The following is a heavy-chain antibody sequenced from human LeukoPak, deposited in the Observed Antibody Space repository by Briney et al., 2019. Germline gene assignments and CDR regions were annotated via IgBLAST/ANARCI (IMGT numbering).Heavy chain of an antibody. CDR3: ARLGGSGSHHGGAIDY. J-gene: IGHJ4*02. CDR2: IYYSGST. CDR1: GFTFSSYA. V-gene: IGHV4-39*01. Sequence: PGGSLRLSCAASGFTFSSYAMTWIRQPPGKGLEWIGTIYYSGSTYYNPSLKSRVTISVDTSKNQFSLKLSSVTAADTAVYYCARLGGSGSHHGGAIDYWGQGTLVTVSS. D-gene: IGHD3-10*01.